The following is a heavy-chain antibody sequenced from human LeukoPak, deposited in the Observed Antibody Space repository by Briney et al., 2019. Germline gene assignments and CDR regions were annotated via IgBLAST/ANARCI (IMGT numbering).Heavy chain of an antibody. V-gene: IGHV4-39*07. J-gene: IGHJ4*02. CDR2: IYYSGHT. D-gene: IGHD3-10*01. CDR3: ARIYDRGSGGGDDY. Sequence: SETLSLTCTVSGGSISSSSYYWGWIRQPPGKGLEWIGSIYYSGHTYYNPSLKSRVTLSVDTSKNQFSLKLSSVTAADTAVYHCARIYDRGSGGGDDYWGQGTLVTVSS. CDR1: GGSISSSSYY.